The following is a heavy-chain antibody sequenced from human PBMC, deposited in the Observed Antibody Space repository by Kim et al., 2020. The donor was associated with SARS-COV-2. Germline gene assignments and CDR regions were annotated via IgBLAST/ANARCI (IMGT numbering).Heavy chain of an antibody. CDR3: ARSIAVAGGSPYYYYGMDV. CDR2: IYYSGST. V-gene: IGHV4-59*01. Sequence: SETLSLTCTVSGGSISSYYWSWIRQPPGKGLEWIGYIYYSGSTNYNPSLKSRVTISVDTSKNQFSLKLSSVTAADTAVYYCARSIAVAGGSPYYYYGMDVWGQGTTVTVSS. J-gene: IGHJ6*02. D-gene: IGHD6-19*01. CDR1: GGSISSYY.